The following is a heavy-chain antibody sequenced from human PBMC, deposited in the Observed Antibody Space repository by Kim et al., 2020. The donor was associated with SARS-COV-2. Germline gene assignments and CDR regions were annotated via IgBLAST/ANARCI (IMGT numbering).Heavy chain of an antibody. D-gene: IGHD6-13*01. CDR1: GGTFSSYA. Sequence: SVKVSCKASGGTFSSYAISWVRQAPGQGLEWMGRIIPILGIANYAQKFQGRVTITADKSTSTAYMELSSLRSEDTAVYYCARAFGDSSSWYGWFDPWGQGTLVTVSS. V-gene: IGHV1-69*04. J-gene: IGHJ5*02. CDR2: IIPILGIA. CDR3: ARAFGDSSSWYGWFDP.